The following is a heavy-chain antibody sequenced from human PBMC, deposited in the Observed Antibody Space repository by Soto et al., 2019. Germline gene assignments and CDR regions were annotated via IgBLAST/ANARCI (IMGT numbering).Heavy chain of an antibody. CDR3: ARLPKGSLVTA. CDR1: GFSFSDYS. J-gene: IGHJ4*02. Sequence: VQLLESGGGLVNPGASLRLSCETSGFSFSDYSMNWVRQAPGKGLQWVSYISSSGDDIHYADSVKGRFTVSRDNAKNALFLQMNSLRDDDSAIYYCARLPKGSLVTAWGQGTLVTVSS. V-gene: IGHV3-21*01. CDR2: ISSSGDDI. D-gene: IGHD2-21*02.